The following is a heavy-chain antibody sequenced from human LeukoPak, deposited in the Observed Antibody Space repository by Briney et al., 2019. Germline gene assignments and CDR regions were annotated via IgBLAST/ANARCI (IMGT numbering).Heavy chain of an antibody. J-gene: IGHJ4*02. Sequence: GGSLRLSCVASGLTFSTYAMNWVRQAPGEGLEWVSAISGGGGSTYYADSVKGRFTISRDNSKNTLYLQMNSLRAEDTAVYYCAKGGRASGSYYYFDYWGQGTLVTVSS. V-gene: IGHV3-23*01. D-gene: IGHD1-26*01. CDR1: GLTFSTYA. CDR2: ISGGGGST. CDR3: AKGGRASGSYYYFDY.